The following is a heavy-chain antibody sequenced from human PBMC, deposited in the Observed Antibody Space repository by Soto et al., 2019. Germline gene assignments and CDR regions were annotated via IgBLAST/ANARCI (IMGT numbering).Heavy chain of an antibody. Sequence: EVQLVESGGGLVKPGGSLRLSCAASGFTFSSYSMNWVRQAPGKGLEWVSSISSRTNYMYYADSVKGRFTISRDDAKNSLYLQMNSLRAEDTAVYYCARMGSVTTFSGSDSYYGMDVWGQGTTVTVSS. CDR2: ISSRTNYM. J-gene: IGHJ6*02. V-gene: IGHV3-21*01. CDR1: GFTFSSYS. D-gene: IGHD4-17*01. CDR3: ARMGSVTTFSGSDSYYGMDV.